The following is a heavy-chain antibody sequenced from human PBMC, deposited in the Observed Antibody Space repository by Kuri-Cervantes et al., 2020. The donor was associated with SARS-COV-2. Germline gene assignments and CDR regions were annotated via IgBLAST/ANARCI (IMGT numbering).Heavy chain of an antibody. Sequence: SETLSLTCTVSGGSISSSSYYWGWIRQPPGKGLEWIGSIYYSGSTYYNPSLKSRVTISVDTFKNQFSQKLSSATAADTAVYYCAGLTTVLITIFGVFPADRRFDYWGQGTLVTVSS. CDR2: IYYSGST. D-gene: IGHD3-3*01. CDR3: AGLTTVLITIFGVFPADRRFDY. J-gene: IGHJ4*02. V-gene: IGHV4-39*01. CDR1: GGSISSSSYY.